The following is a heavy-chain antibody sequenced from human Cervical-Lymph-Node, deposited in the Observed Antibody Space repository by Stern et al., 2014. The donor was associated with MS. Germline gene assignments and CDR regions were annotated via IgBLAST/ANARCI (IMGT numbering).Heavy chain of an antibody. CDR2: TNQAGSEK. D-gene: IGHD1-1*01. Sequence: VQLVESGGGEVQSGGSLRLSWVASDLAFSTYWMNWVRLAPGKGLQWVANTNQAGSEKYYVDSVKGRFTISRDNAKKSLYLQMNNLRSEDTAVYYCANGGTTWNWGQGTLVTVSS. CDR3: ANGGTTWN. CDR1: DLAFSTYW. J-gene: IGHJ4*02. V-gene: IGHV3-7*03.